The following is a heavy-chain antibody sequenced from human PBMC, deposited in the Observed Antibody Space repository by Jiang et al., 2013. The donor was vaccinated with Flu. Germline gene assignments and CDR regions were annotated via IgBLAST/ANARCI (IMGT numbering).Heavy chain of an antibody. CDR2: VFYSGSI. CDR3: ARKVLASHHYFDY. V-gene: IGHV4-59*11. CDR1: GGFITSHY. Sequence: GSGLVKPSETLSLTCTVSGGFITSHYWSWNRQPPGKGLEWIAYVFYSGSINYNPSLKSRVTISLDTSKNQFSLKLSSVTAADTAVYYCARKVLASHHYFDYWG. D-gene: IGHD3-3*02. J-gene: IGHJ4*01.